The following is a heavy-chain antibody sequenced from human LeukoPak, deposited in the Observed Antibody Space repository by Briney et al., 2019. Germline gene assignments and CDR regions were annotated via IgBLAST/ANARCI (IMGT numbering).Heavy chain of an antibody. J-gene: IGHJ3*02. CDR3: AAVSYLAFDI. CDR2: ISYDGSNK. CDR1: GFTFSSYS. V-gene: IGHV3-30*03. Sequence: PGGSLRLSCAASGFTFSSYSMNWVRQAPGKGLEWVAVISYDGSNKYYADSVKGRFTISRDNAKNSAYLQINSLRVEDTAVYYCAAVSYLAFDIWGQGTMVTVSS. D-gene: IGHD2-21*01.